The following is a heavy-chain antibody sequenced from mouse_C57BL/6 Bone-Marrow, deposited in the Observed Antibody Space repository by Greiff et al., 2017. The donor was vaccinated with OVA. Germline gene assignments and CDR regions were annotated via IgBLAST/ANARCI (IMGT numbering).Heavy chain of an antibody. D-gene: IGHD2-1*01. CDR3: ARTGYGNLAWFAY. CDR1: GFSLSTSGMG. Sequence: QVTLKVSGPGILQSSQTLSLTCSFSGFSLSTSGMGVSWIRQPSGKGLEWLAHIYWDDDKRYNPSLKSRLSISKDTSRNQVVLKSTSVDTADTATYYCARTGYGNLAWFAYWGQGTLVTVSA. V-gene: IGHV8-12*01. CDR2: IYWDDDK. J-gene: IGHJ3*01.